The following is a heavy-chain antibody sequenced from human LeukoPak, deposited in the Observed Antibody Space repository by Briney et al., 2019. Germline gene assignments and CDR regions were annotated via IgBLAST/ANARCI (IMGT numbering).Heavy chain of an antibody. J-gene: IGHJ4*02. Sequence: SETLSLTCTVSGGSISSGGYYWSWIRQHPGKGLEWIGYIYYSGSTYYNPSLKSRVTISVDTSKNQFSLKLSSVTAADTAVYYCARGGGSCYSCFGYWGQGTLVTVSS. D-gene: IGHD2-15*01. CDR3: ARGGGSCYSCFGY. V-gene: IGHV4-31*03. CDR1: GGSISSGGYY. CDR2: IYYSGST.